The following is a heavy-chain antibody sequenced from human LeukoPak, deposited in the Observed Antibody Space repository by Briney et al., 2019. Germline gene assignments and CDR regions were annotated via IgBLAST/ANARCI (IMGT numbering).Heavy chain of an antibody. J-gene: IGHJ4*02. CDR2: IFYTGTA. V-gene: IGHV4-39*07. Sequence: TSETLSLTCSVSGDSISDTFYYWGWIRQPPGKGLEWVGTIFYTGTAHYNPSLKSRVTISVDTSKNQFSLNLSSVTAADTAIYYCAGEIESDSPMTGYWGQGTLVIVSS. CDR1: GDSISDTFYY. D-gene: IGHD3-9*01. CDR3: AGEIESDSPMTGY.